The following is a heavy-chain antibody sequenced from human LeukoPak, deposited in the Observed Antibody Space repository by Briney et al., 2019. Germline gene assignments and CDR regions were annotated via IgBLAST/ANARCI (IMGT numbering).Heavy chain of an antibody. CDR3: ARASITIFGVVIIHPHNYFDY. V-gene: IGHV1-2*02. D-gene: IGHD3-3*01. Sequence: GASVKVSCKASGGTFGSYAISWVRQAPGQGLEWMGWINPNSGGTNYAQKFQGRVTMTRDTSISTAYMELSRLRSDDTAVYYCARASITIFGVVIIHPHNYFDYWGQGTLVTVSS. CDR2: INPNSGGT. CDR1: GGTFGSYA. J-gene: IGHJ4*02.